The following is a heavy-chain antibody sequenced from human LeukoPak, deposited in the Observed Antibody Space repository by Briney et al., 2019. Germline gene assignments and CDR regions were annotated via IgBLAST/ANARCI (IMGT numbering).Heavy chain of an antibody. Sequence: PGGSLRLSCAASGFTFTNYAMSWVRQAPGKGLEWVSAISGSAGSTYYADSVKGRFTISRDNSKNTLYLQMNSLRAEDTAVYYCAKRPGTMIVVVFNDYWGQGTLVTVSS. D-gene: IGHD3-22*01. V-gene: IGHV3-23*01. CDR2: ISGSAGST. J-gene: IGHJ4*02. CDR3: AKRPGTMIVVVFNDY. CDR1: GFTFTNYA.